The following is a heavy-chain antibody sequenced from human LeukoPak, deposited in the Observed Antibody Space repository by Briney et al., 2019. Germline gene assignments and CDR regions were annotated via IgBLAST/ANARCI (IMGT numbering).Heavy chain of an antibody. J-gene: IGHJ6*02. CDR3: ARRARATYYYYGMDV. Sequence: SETLSLTCTVSGGSISSSSYYWGWIRQPPGKGLEWIGSIYYSGSTYYNPSLKSRVTISVDTSKNQFSLKLSSVTAADTAVYYCARRARATYYYYGMDVWGQGTTVTVSS. CDR1: GGSISSSSYY. V-gene: IGHV4-39*01. CDR2: IYYSGST.